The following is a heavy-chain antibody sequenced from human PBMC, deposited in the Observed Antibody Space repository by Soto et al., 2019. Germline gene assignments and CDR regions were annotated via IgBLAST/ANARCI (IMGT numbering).Heavy chain of an antibody. CDR2: IIPIFGTA. Sequence: SVKDSCKASGGTFSSYAISWVRQAPGQGLEWMGGIIPIFGTANYAQKFQGRVTITADKSTRTAYMELSSLRSEDTAVYYCARDTIPLPEDYGSSGTDNSLEIWGQETMVSV. J-gene: IGHJ3*02. D-gene: IGHD4-17*01. CDR1: GGTFSSYA. V-gene: IGHV1-69*06. CDR3: ARDTIPLPEDYGSSGTDNSLEI.